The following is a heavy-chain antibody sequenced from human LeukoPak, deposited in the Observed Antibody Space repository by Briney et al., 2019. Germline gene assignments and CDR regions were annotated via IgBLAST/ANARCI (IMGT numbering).Heavy chain of an antibody. CDR1: GFYVRDFW. CDR3: ARDGGPVTLHYALDS. J-gene: IGHJ3*01. Sequence: GGSLRLSCAASGFYVRDFWMAWVRQAPGKGLEWISYINSGGTNIQYADSVKGRFTISRDSARNSLYLQMSALRVEDTALYYCARDGGPVTLHYALDSWGLGTMVTVSS. V-gene: IGHV3-48*04. D-gene: IGHD2-15*01. CDR2: INSGGTNI.